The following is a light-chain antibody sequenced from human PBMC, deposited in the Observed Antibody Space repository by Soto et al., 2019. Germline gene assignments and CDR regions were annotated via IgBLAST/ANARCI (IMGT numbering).Light chain of an antibody. V-gene: IGLV2-14*03. J-gene: IGLJ1*01. CDR3: SSYTTTTTSCV. Sequence: QSALTQPASVSGSLGQSITISCTGTSSDVGGYNYVSWYQQFPGQAPNLIIYDVTNRPSGVSSRFSGSKSGNRASLTISGLQAEDEADYYCSSYTTTTTSCVFGTGT. CDR2: DVT. CDR1: SSDVGGYNY.